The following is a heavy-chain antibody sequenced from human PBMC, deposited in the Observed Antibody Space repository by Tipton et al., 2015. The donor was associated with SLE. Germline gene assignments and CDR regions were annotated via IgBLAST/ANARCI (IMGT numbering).Heavy chain of an antibody. CDR1: GFSISSGYF. Sequence: LRLSCTVSGFSISSGYFWGWIRQSPEKGLEWIGSISHSGNIYYNPSLKSRVTTSVDTSKNQFSLSLYSVTVEDTAVYYCARQGTGFGSGRDDYWGQGILVTVSS. CDR3: ARQGTGFGSGRDDY. D-gene: IGHD1-14*01. V-gene: IGHV4-38-2*02. J-gene: IGHJ4*02. CDR2: ISHSGNI.